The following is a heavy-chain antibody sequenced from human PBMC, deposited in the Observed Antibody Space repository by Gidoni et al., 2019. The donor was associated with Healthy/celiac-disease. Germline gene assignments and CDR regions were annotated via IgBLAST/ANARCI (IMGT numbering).Heavy chain of an antibody. CDR2: IYYSGST. CDR3: ARYCGGDCDYAFDI. J-gene: IGHJ3*02. Sequence: QVQLQESGPGLVKPSETLSLTCTVSGGSVSSGSYYWSWIRQPPGKGLEWIGYIYYSGSTNYNPSLKSRVTISVDTSKNQFSLKLSSVTAADTAVYYCARYCGGDCDYAFDIWGQGTMVTVSS. CDR1: GGSVSSGSYY. D-gene: IGHD2-21*02. V-gene: IGHV4-61*01.